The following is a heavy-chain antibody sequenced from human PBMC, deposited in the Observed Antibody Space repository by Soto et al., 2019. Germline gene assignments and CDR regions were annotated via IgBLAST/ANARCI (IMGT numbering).Heavy chain of an antibody. CDR3: ARAFFYQGSDSRGYSFDAFDF. V-gene: IGHV1-8*01. CDR1: GYTFITYD. CDR2: MNPYNGNA. J-gene: IGHJ3*01. D-gene: IGHD3-22*01. Sequence: ASVKVSCKASGYTFITYDINWVRQAPGQGLEWMGWMNPYNGNAGYAQKFQGRVTMTRNTSISTAYMELTSLKSNDTAVYFCARAFFYQGSDSRGYSFDAFDFWGPGTLVTVSS.